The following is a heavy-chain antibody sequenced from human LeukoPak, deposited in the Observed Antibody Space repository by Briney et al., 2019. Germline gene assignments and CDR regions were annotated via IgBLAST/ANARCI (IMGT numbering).Heavy chain of an antibody. D-gene: IGHD3-3*01. CDR1: GGSISSSSYY. Sequence: ETLSLTCTVSGGSISSSSYYWGWIRQPPGKGLEWIGSIYYSGSTNYNPSLKSRVTISVDTSKNQFSLKLSSVTAADTAVYYCARARVFRNWFDPWGQGTLVTVSS. J-gene: IGHJ5*02. CDR3: ARARVFRNWFDP. V-gene: IGHV4-39*07. CDR2: IYYSGST.